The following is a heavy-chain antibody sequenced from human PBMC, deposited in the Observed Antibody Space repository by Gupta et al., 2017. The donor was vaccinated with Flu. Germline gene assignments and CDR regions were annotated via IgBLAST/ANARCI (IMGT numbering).Heavy chain of an antibody. D-gene: IGHD2-8*01. Sequence: EVQLVESGGGLVQPGGSLRLSCAASGFTFRSYWRSWVRQASGKGLEWVANIKQDGSEKYYVASVKGRFTISRDNAKNSLYLQMNSLRAEDTAVYYCARDRGHIVLMVYAIPGWFDPWGQGTLVTVSS. J-gene: IGHJ5*02. CDR3: ARDRGHIVLMVYAIPGWFDP. V-gene: IGHV3-7*01. CDR1: GFTFRSYW. CDR2: IKQDGSEK.